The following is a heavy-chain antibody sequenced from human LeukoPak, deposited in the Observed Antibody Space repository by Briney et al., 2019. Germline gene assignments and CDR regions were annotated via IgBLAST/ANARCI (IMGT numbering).Heavy chain of an antibody. CDR1: GGSISSGGYS. CDR2: IYHSGST. CDR3: ARAGVGDYNDVAFDY. V-gene: IGHV4-30-2*01. J-gene: IGHJ4*02. D-gene: IGHD4-17*01. Sequence: TLSLTCAVSGGSISSGGYSWSWIRQPPGKGLEWIGYIYHSGSTYYIPSLKSRVTISVDRSKNQFSLKLSSVTAADTAVYYCARAGVGDYNDVAFDYWGQGTLVTVSS.